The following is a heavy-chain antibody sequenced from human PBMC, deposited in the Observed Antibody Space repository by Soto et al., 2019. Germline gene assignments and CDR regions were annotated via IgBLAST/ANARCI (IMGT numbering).Heavy chain of an antibody. J-gene: IGHJ4*02. CDR1: GGTFRSYA. CDR3: ASARYDYVWGSLNY. CDR2: IIPIFGTA. D-gene: IGHD3-16*01. V-gene: IGHV1-69*06. Sequence: QVQLVQSGAEVKKPGSSVKVSCKASGGTFRSYAISWVRQAPGQGLEWLGGIIPIFGTANYSQKFQGRVTITADKSTSTAYMELSSLRSEDTAVYYCASARYDYVWGSLNYWVQGTLVTVSS.